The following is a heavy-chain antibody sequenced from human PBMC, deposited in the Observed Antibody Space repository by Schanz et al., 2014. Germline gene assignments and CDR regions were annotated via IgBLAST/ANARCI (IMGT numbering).Heavy chain of an antibody. V-gene: IGHV3-30*04. CDR1: GFVFRGYV. J-gene: IGHJ4*02. CDR2: ISTDGTNT. Sequence: QVQLVESGGGVVQPGRSLRLSCAASGFVFRGYVMHWVRQAPGKGLEKVALISTDGTNTYYADSVRGRFTISRDNSKNTLDLQMISLTSEDTAMYYCARDYAGFDCWGQGTLVTVSS. D-gene: IGHD3-16*01. CDR3: ARDYAGFDC.